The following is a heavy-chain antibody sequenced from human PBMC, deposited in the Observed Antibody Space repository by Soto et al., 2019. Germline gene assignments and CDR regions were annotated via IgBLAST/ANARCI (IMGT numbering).Heavy chain of an antibody. D-gene: IGHD6-13*01. V-gene: IGHV3-21*01. J-gene: IGHJ1*01. CDR2: ISSSSSYI. CDR3: ARSPSGYSSSWYGYFQH. Sequence: EVQLVESGGGLVKPGGSLRLSCAASGFTFSSYSMNWVREAPGKGLEWVSSISSSSSYIYYADSVKGRFTISRDYAKNSLYLQMNSLRAEDTAVYYCARSPSGYSSSWYGYFQHWGQGTLVTVSS. CDR1: GFTFSSYS.